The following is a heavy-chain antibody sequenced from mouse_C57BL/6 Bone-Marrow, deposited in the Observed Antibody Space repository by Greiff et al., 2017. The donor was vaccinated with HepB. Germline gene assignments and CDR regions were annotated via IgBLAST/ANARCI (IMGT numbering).Heavy chain of an antibody. V-gene: IGHV1-50*01. CDR3: ARGGYYYGSSSY. CDR1: GYTFTSYW. D-gene: IGHD1-1*01. CDR2: IDPSDSYT. Sequence: VQLQQPGAELVKPGASVKLSCKASGYTFTSYWMQWVKQRPGQGLEWIGEIDPSDSYTNYNQKFKGKATLTVDTSSSTAYMQLSSLTSEDSAVYYCARGGYYYGSSSYWGQGTTLTVSS. J-gene: IGHJ2*01.